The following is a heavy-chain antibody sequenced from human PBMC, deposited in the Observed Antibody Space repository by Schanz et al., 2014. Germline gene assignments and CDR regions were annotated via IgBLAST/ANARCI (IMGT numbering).Heavy chain of an antibody. CDR2: IYHSGNT. CDR3: ARAVGGNSALEWFDP. Sequence: QVQLQQWGAGLLKASETLSLTCAVYGGSSSDCYWSWIRQPPGKALEWIGYIYHSGNTYFKPSLQSRLAMSVDTAKNQFSLSLSSATAADTAVYYCARAVGGNSALEWFDPWGQGTLVTVSS. D-gene: IGHD2-21*01. J-gene: IGHJ5*02. CDR1: GGSSSDCY. V-gene: IGHV4-34*01.